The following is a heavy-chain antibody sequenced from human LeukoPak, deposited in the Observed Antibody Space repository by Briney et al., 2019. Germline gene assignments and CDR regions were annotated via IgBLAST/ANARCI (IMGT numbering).Heavy chain of an antibody. J-gene: IGHJ4*02. CDR2: VYYTGAS. V-gene: IGHV4-39*07. CDR1: GGSISSSSYC. CDR3: ARGAPPQN. Sequence: KSSETLSLTCTVSGGSISSSSYCWGWIRQPPGKGLEWIGSVYYTGASYYNPSLKSRVTISVDTSKKHFSLKLTSVTAADTAVYYCARGAPPQNWGQGTLVTVSS.